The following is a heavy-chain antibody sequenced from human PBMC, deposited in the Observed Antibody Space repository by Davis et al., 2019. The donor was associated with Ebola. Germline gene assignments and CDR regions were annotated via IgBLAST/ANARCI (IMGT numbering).Heavy chain of an antibody. CDR2: IKQDGSEK. CDR1: GFTFSSYW. Sequence: PGGSLRLSCAASGFTFSSYWMSWVRQAPGKGLEWVANIKQDGSEKYYADSVKGRFTISRDNSKNTLYLQMNSLRAEDTAVYYCARDRQLVPWFDPWGQGTLVTVSS. V-gene: IGHV3-7*01. J-gene: IGHJ5*02. CDR3: ARDRQLVPWFDP. D-gene: IGHD6-6*01.